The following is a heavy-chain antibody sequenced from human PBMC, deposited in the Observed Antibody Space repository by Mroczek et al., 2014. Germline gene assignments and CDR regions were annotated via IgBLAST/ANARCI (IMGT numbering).Heavy chain of an antibody. Sequence: QVQLVQSGGGVVQPGRSLRLSCAASGFTFSSYGMHWVRQAPGKGLEWVAVISYDGSNKYYADSVKGRFTISRDNSKNTLYLQMNSLRAEDTAVYYCAKGLIMITFGGLFNLGYWGKGPRSPSP. CDR1: GFTFSSYG. CDR3: AKGLIMITFGGLFNLGY. J-gene: IGHJ6*03. D-gene: IGHD3-16*01. CDR2: ISYDGSNK. V-gene: IGHV3-30*18.